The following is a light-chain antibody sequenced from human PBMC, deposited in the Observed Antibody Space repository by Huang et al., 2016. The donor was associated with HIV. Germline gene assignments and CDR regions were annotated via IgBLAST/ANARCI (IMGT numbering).Light chain of an antibody. Sequence: DIVLTQSPDSLAGSLGERATINCSSSRSILYNSNYKNYLTGHQQKPGQSPKLLIYWASTRESGVPDRFSGSGSETDFTLTISSLQAEDVAVYFCQQYYTTPGTFGPGTTVHIK. V-gene: IGKV4-1*01. CDR3: QQYYTTPGT. CDR1: RSILYNSNYKNY. J-gene: IGKJ3*01. CDR2: WAS.